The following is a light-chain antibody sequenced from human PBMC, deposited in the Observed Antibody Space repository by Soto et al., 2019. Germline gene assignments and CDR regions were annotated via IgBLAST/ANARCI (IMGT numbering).Light chain of an antibody. CDR3: EAGDDSLNGPGV. V-gene: IGLV1-44*01. J-gene: IGLJ3*02. Sequence: QSVLTQPPSASGTPGQRVSISCSGSSSDIGTNSVNWYQQLPGTAPKLLIYNNDLRPSGVPDRFPGSKSGKSASLAISGLHSDGEADYYCEAGDDSLNGPGVFGGGTKLTVL. CDR1: SSDIGTNS. CDR2: NND.